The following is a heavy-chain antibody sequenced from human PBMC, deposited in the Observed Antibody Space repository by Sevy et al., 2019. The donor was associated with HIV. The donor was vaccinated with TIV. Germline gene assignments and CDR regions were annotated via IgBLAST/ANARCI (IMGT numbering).Heavy chain of an antibody. CDR1: GYSFTTYW. Sequence: GESLKISCKGSGYSFTTYWIGWVRQMPGKGLEWMGIIYPGDSETRYSPSFQGQVTISADKSISTAYLQWSSLKASDTAMYYCARSITMVRGAIPGRFDPWGQGTLVTVSS. CDR2: IYPGDSET. J-gene: IGHJ5*02. D-gene: IGHD3-10*01. CDR3: ARSITMVRGAIPGRFDP. V-gene: IGHV5-51*01.